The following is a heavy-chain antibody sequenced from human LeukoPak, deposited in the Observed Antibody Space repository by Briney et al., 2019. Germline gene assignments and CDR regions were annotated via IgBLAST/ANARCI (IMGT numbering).Heavy chain of an antibody. Sequence: GGSLRLSCTASGFTFSSYGMSWVRQAPGKELEWVSAISGSGDSTYYADSVKGRFTISRDNSKNTLYLQMNSLRTEDTAVYYCAKDTSSSWYYFDYWGQGTLVTVSS. CDR2: ISGSGDST. CDR1: GFTFSSYG. CDR3: AKDTSSSWYYFDY. D-gene: IGHD6-13*01. J-gene: IGHJ4*02. V-gene: IGHV3-23*01.